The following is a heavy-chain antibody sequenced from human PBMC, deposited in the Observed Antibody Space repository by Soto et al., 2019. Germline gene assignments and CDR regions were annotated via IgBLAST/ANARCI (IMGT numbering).Heavy chain of an antibody. Sequence: PGGSLRLSCAASGFTFSSYAMSWVRQAPGKGLEWVSAISGSGGSTYYADSVKGRFTISRDNSKNTPYLQMNSLRAEDTAVYYCATNVRFFGVVMLDYWGQGTLVTVSS. CDR2: ISGSGGST. CDR1: GFTFSSYA. D-gene: IGHD3-3*01. CDR3: ATNVRFFGVVMLDY. V-gene: IGHV3-23*01. J-gene: IGHJ4*02.